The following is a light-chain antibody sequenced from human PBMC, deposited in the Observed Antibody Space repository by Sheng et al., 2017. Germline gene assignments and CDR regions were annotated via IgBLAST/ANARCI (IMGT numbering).Light chain of an antibody. Sequence: QPPSVSGAPGQRVTISCTGSSSNIGAGYDVHWYQQLPGTAPKLLIYGNSNRPSGVPDRFSGSKSGTSASLAITGLQAEDEADYYCQSYDSSLSGVVFGGGTKLTVL. CDR1: SSNIGAGYD. V-gene: IGLV1-40*01. CDR3: QSYDSSLSGVV. J-gene: IGLJ2*01. CDR2: GNS.